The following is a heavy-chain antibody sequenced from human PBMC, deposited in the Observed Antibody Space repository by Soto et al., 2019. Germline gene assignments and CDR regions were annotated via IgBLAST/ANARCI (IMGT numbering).Heavy chain of an antibody. CDR3: ARNLGEMASLDF. J-gene: IGHJ4*02. D-gene: IGHD4-4*01. CDR1: GDSTDSPSYY. CDR2: IYYRGSS. V-gene: IGHV4-39*01. Sequence: SETLSLTCTVSGDSTDSPSYYWGWVRQPPGKGLEWIGTIYYRGSSYYNPSLKSRVTISVDPSKNQLSLKLSSVTAADTAVYYCARNLGEMASLDFWGKGPLVT.